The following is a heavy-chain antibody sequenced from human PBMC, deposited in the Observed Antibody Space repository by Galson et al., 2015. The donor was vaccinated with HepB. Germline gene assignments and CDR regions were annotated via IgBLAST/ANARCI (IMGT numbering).Heavy chain of an antibody. V-gene: IGHV3-15*01. Sequence: SLRLSCAASGFTFSDAWMSWVRQAPGKGLEWVCHIKSKTDGGTTDYAAPVKGRFTISRDDSKNTLYLQMNSLRADDTAVYYCTTGYGDGIWGQGTLVTVSS. CDR2: IKSKTDGGTT. CDR1: GFTFSDAW. D-gene: IGHD4-17*01. J-gene: IGHJ4*02. CDR3: TTGYGDGI.